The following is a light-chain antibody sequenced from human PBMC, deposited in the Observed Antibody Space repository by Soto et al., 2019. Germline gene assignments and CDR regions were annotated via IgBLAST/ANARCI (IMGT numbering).Light chain of an antibody. CDR2: GAS. V-gene: IGKV3-15*01. Sequence: EIVLTQSPCTLSLSPWERATLSVGASQGVRNNLAWYQQRPGQAPRLLIYGASTRAAGIPARFSGSGSETEFTLTISSLQPEDFATYYCQQHGQWPITFGQGTRLET. CDR1: QGVRNN. J-gene: IGKJ5*01. CDR3: QQHGQWPIT.